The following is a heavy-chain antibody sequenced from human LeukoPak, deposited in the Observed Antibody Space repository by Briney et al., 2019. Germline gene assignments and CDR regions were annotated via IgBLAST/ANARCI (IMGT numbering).Heavy chain of an antibody. Sequence: GGSLRLSCAASGFTFRTYGMHWVRQAPGKGLDWVAVIWYDGSNEFYADSVKGRFTISRDNSNNTLYLQMNSLRAEDTAVYSCARMAAAGTFWFDPWGQGTLVTVSS. CDR2: IWYDGSNE. CDR1: GFTFRTYG. V-gene: IGHV3-33*01. CDR3: ARMAAAGTFWFDP. D-gene: IGHD6-13*01. J-gene: IGHJ5*02.